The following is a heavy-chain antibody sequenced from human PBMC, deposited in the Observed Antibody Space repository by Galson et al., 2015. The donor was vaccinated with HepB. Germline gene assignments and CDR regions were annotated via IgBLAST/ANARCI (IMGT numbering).Heavy chain of an antibody. CDR3: ARDGRVWNDNNANFDY. Sequence: SLRLSCAASGFTFSSYWMSWVRRAPGKGLEWVAIIKQDGSEKYCVDSVKGRFTISRDNAKNSLYLQMNSLRAEDTAVYYCARDGRVWNDNNANFDYWGQGTLVTVSS. CDR1: GFTFSSYW. V-gene: IGHV3-7*03. J-gene: IGHJ4*02. D-gene: IGHD2-8*01. CDR2: IKQDGSEK.